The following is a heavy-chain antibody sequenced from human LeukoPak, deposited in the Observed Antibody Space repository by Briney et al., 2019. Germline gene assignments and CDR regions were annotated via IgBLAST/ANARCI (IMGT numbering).Heavy chain of an antibody. J-gene: IGHJ4*02. D-gene: IGHD6-19*01. CDR1: GFTFSNAW. CDR2: IKTKTDGGTT. CDR3: STGEWLVLDY. Sequence: NPGGSLRLSCAVSGFTFSNAWMSWVRQAPGKGLEWVGRIKTKTDGGTTDYAAPVKGRFTIAREDSKNTVYLQMNSLKTEDTAVYCCSTGEWLVLDYWGQGTLVTVSS. V-gene: IGHV3-15*01.